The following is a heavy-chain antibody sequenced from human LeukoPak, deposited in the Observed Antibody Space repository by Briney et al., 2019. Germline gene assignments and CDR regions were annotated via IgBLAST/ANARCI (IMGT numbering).Heavy chain of an antibody. CDR2: IRYDGSNK. CDR1: GFTFSSYG. CDR3: AKDLIAARRAAFDY. J-gene: IGHJ4*02. D-gene: IGHD6-6*01. Sequence: GGSLRLSCAASGFTFSSYGMHWVRQAPGKGLEWVAFIRYDGSNKYYADSVKGRFTISRDNSKNTLYLQMNSLRAEDTAVYYCAKDLIAARRAAFDYWGQGTLVTVSS. V-gene: IGHV3-30*02.